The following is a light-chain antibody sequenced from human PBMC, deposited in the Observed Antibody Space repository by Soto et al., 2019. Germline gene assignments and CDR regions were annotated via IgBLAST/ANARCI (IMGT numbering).Light chain of an antibody. CDR2: EGT. Sequence: QSVLTQPASVSGSPGQSITISCTGTSSDVGNYNLVSWYQQHPGKAPKLMIYEGTKRPSGVSNRFSGSKSGNTASLTISGLQAEDEADYYCCSYAGTVAYVFGTGTKVTVL. CDR3: CSYAGTVAYV. CDR1: SSDVGNYNL. J-gene: IGLJ1*01. V-gene: IGLV2-23*01.